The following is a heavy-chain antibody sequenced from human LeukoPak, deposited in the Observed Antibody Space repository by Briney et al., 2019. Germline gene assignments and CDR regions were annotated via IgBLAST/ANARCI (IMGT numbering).Heavy chain of an antibody. J-gene: IGHJ3*02. CDR2: IYYSGST. Sequence: PSETLSLTCTVSGYSISSGYYWTWIRQPPGKGLEWIGYIYYSGSTNYNPSLKSRVTMSVDTSKNQFSLKLSSVTAADTAVYYCASQPREAGAHERDAFDIWGQGTMVTVSS. V-gene: IGHV4-61*01. D-gene: IGHD1-26*01. CDR1: GYSISSGYY. CDR3: ASQPREAGAHERDAFDI.